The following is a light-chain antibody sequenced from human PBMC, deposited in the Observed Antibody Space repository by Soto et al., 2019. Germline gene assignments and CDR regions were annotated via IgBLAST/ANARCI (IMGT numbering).Light chain of an antibody. J-gene: IGKJ5*01. CDR2: YAS. CDR3: QQYNNWPPIT. V-gene: IGKV3-15*01. CDR1: QIVNNN. Sequence: EIMMTQSPATLSVSPGERATLSYRASQIVNNNVARYQQKPGQAPRLLIYYASTRATGIPARFSGSGSGTEFTLTISSLQSEDFALYYCQQYNNWPPITFGQGTRLEIK.